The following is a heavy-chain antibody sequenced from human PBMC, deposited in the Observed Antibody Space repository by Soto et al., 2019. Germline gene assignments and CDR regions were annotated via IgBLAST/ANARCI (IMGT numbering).Heavy chain of an antibody. J-gene: IGHJ4*02. D-gene: IGHD2-15*01. V-gene: IGHV3-11*01. Sequence: PGGSLRLSCAASGFTFSDYYMSWIRQAPGKGLEWVSYISSSGSTIYYADSVKGRFTISRDSAKNSLYLQMNSLRAEDTAVYYCAREHCSGGSCYPHLTDYWGQGTLVTVSS. CDR3: AREHCSGGSCYPHLTDY. CDR2: ISSSGSTI. CDR1: GFTFSDYY.